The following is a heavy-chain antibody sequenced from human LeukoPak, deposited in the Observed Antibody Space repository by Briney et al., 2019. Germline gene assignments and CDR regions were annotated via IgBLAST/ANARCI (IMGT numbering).Heavy chain of an antibody. CDR3: ARDSYGGQFDY. Sequence: PSETLSLTCTVSGGSISSSSYYWGWIRQPPGKGLEWIGYIYYSGSTNYNPSLKSRVTISVDTSKNQFSLKLSSVTAADTAVYYCARDSYGGQFDYWGQGTLVTVSS. CDR1: GGSISSSSYY. J-gene: IGHJ4*02. V-gene: IGHV4-61*01. CDR2: IYYSGST. D-gene: IGHD5-18*01.